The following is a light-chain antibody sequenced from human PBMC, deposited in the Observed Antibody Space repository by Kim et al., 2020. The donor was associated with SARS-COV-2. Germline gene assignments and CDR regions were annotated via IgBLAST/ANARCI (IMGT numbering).Light chain of an antibody. CDR1: QSVSNN. V-gene: IGKV3-11*01. CDR2: DAS. J-gene: IGKJ1*01. Sequence: LAPGERPALSRRASQSVSNNLSWYQQKPGQAPSLLIYDASKRAAGISGRFSGSGSGTDFTLTIDSLEPEDYTVYYCQQRNNWPPWTFGQGTKVEI. CDR3: QQRNNWPPWT.